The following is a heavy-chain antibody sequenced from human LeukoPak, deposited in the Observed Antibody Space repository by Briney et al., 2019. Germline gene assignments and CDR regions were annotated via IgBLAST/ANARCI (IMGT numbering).Heavy chain of an antibody. J-gene: IGHJ4*02. CDR1: GFTFSSYR. V-gene: IGHV3-74*01. CDR3: ARNVYDSSGYYYFDY. D-gene: IGHD3-22*01. CDR2: ISSDGSST. Sequence: GGSLRLSCAASGFTFSSYRMQWVRQAPGKGLVWVSRISSDGSSTTYADSVKGRFTISRDNAKNTLYLQMNSLRAEDTAVYYCARNVYDSSGYYYFDYWGQGTLVTVSS.